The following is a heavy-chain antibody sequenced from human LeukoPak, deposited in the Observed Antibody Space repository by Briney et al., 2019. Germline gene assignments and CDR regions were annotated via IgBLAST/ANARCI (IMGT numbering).Heavy chain of an antibody. CDR2: ISAYNGNT. Sequence: GASVKVSCKASGCTFTSYGISWVRQAPGQGLERMGWISAYNGNTNYAQKLQGRVTMTTDTSTSTAYMELRSLRSDDTAVYYCARISMVRGVILGPDYWGQGTLVTVSS. CDR3: ARISMVRGVILGPDY. CDR1: GCTFTSYG. D-gene: IGHD3-10*01. J-gene: IGHJ4*02. V-gene: IGHV1-18*01.